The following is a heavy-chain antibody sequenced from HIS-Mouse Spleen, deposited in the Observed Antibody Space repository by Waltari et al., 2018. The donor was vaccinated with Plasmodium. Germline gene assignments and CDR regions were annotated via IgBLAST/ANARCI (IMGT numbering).Heavy chain of an antibody. J-gene: IGHJ4*02. CDR1: GFTFRRYC. V-gene: IGHV3-7*01. D-gene: IGHD6-19*01. CDR3: ARGRVAVAGTAY. Sequence: EVQLVESGGGLVQPGGSLRLPCAATGFTFRRYCMGWVRQATGKGLEWGANIKQDGSEKYYVDSVKGRFTISRDNAKNSLYLQMNSLRAEDTAVYYCARGRVAVAGTAYWGQGTLVTVSS. CDR2: IKQDGSEK.